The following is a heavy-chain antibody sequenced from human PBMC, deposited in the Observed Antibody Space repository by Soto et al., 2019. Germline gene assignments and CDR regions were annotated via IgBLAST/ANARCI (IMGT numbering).Heavy chain of an antibody. CDR1: GGSISSYY. Sequence: QVQLQESGPGLVKPSETLSLTCTVSGGSISSYYWSWIRQPPGKGLEWIGNIYYSGSTNYNPSLTSRVTISVDTSKNHVNLVLSSVTAADTAGYSGARVSSGTIEYWGQGTLVTVSS. CDR2: IYYSGST. V-gene: IGHV4-59*01. J-gene: IGHJ4*02. D-gene: IGHD1-26*01. CDR3: ARVSSGTIEY.